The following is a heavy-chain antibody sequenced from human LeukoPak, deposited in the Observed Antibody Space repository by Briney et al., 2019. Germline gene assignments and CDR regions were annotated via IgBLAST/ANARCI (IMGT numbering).Heavy chain of an antibody. D-gene: IGHD5-24*01. CDR2: IYHSGST. J-gene: IGHJ4*02. CDR3: ASIEMATIVGFDY. V-gene: IGHV4-38-2*02. Sequence: SETLSLTCTVSGYSISSGYYWGWIRQPPGKGLEWIGSIYHSGSTYYNPSLKSRVTISVDTSRNQFSLKLTSVTAADTAVYYCASIEMATIVGFDYWGQGTLVTVSS. CDR1: GYSISSGYY.